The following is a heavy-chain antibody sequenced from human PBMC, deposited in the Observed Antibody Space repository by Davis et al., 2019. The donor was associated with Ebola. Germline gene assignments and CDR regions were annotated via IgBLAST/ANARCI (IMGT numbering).Heavy chain of an antibody. V-gene: IGHV4-59*08. Sequence: PSETLSLTCSVSGDSISNHYWSWVRQSPGRGLEFLAYINYSGTTNYKPSVKSRASISIDTSKNQFSLKLTSVTATDTAVYYCATGGSAIEDDAFDIWGQGTMVTVSS. CDR1: GDSISNHY. J-gene: IGHJ3*02. D-gene: IGHD2-2*01. CDR3: ATGGSAIEDDAFDI. CDR2: INYSGTT.